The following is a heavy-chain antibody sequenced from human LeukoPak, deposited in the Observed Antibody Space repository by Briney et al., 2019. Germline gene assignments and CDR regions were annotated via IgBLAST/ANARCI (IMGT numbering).Heavy chain of an antibody. Sequence: GGSLRLSCAASGFTFTTYWMTWVRQAPGKGLEWVANIKQDGSETYYVDSVKGRFTISRDNAKNSLYLQMNSLRAEDTAVYNCARIGYSSSSLDFWGRGTLVTVSS. V-gene: IGHV3-7*03. J-gene: IGHJ4*02. CDR3: ARIGYSSSSLDF. D-gene: IGHD6-6*01. CDR2: IKQDGSET. CDR1: GFTFTTYW.